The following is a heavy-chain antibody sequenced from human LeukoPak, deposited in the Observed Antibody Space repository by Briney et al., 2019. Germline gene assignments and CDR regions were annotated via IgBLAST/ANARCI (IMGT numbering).Heavy chain of an antibody. Sequence: PGRSLRLSCAASGFTFSSYGVHWVRQAPGKGLEWVAVIWYDGSNKYYADSVKGRFTISRDNSKNTLYLQMNSLRAEDTAVYYCARDSSGWSHTKYYFDYWGQGTLVTVSS. V-gene: IGHV3-33*01. CDR1: GFTFSSYG. CDR3: ARDSSGWSHTKYYFDY. CDR2: IWYDGSNK. J-gene: IGHJ4*02. D-gene: IGHD6-19*01.